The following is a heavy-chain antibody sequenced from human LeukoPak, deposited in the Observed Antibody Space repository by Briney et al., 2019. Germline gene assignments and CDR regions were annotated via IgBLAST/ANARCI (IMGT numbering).Heavy chain of an antibody. V-gene: IGHV3-53*01. D-gene: IGHD1-26*01. CDR2: IYSGGST. CDR3: ARDPPGSYGLSFDY. Sequence: GGSLRLSCAASGFTVSSNYMSWVRQAPGKGLEGVSVIYSGGSTYYADSVKGRFTISRDNSKNTLYLQMNSLRAEDTAVYYCARDPPGSYGLSFDYWGQGTLVTVSS. CDR1: GFTVSSNY. J-gene: IGHJ4*02.